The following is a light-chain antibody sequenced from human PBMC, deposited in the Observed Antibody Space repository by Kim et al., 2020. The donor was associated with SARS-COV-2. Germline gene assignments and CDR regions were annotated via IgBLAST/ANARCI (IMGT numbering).Light chain of an antibody. V-gene: IGLV2-14*04. CDR3: SSYTTSNTKV. CDR1: RSDVGTNNR. J-gene: IGLJ1*01. Sequence: GQQITIPCTGTRSDVGTNNRVSWDQQHPGKVPKLIIYNVNKRSSGVSNRFSASKSANTASLTISGIQAEDEADYYCSSYTTSNTKVFGTGTKVTVL. CDR2: NVN.